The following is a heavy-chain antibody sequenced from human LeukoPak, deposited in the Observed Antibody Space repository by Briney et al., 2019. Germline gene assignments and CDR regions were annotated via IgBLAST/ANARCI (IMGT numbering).Heavy chain of an antibody. CDR2: INANDGST. Sequence: GASVKVSCTASGYTFTSYWIQWVRQAPGQGLEWMALINANDGSTAYAHKFQGRVTMTRDTSTSTVYMDLSGLTSEDTAVYYCARAPRNSSTMLDYWGQGTLVTVSS. J-gene: IGHJ4*02. CDR3: ARAPRNSSTMLDY. D-gene: IGHD6-13*01. V-gene: IGHV1-46*01. CDR1: GYTFTSYW.